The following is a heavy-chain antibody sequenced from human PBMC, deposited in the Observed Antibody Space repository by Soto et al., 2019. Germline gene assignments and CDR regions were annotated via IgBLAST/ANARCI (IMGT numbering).Heavy chain of an antibody. CDR2: IYWDDDK. V-gene: IGHV2-5*02. D-gene: IGHD4-17*01. J-gene: IGHJ5*02. Sequence: QITLKESGPTLVKPTQTLTLTCTFSGFSFSTSGVGVAWIRQPPGKALERLAIIYWDDDKRYSPSLQSRLTITKHSFENQVVLTMTNMDPVDTATYYCAYRETTVTTTWFAPWGQGTLVTVSS. CDR1: GFSFSTSGVG. CDR3: AYRETTVTTTWFAP.